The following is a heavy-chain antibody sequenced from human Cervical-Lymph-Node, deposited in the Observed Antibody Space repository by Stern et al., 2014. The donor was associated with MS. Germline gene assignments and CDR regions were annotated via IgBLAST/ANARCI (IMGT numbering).Heavy chain of an antibody. D-gene: IGHD2-21*02. Sequence: VQLVQPGAEVKKPGESLKISCKGSGYSFTSYWIGWVRQMPGQGLEWMGSIDPGDSGTRYSPSFQGQVTTSADKSISTAYLQWSSLKASDTAMYDCARSDDYYGMDVWGQGTTVTVSS. CDR2: IDPGDSGT. CDR1: GYSFTSYW. CDR3: ARSDDYYGMDV. J-gene: IGHJ6*02. V-gene: IGHV5-51*01.